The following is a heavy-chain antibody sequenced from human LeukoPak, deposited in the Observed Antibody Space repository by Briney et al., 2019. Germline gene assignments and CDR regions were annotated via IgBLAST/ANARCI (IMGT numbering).Heavy chain of an antibody. J-gene: IGHJ3*02. Sequence: ASVKVSCKASGGTFSSYAISWVRQAPGQGLEWMGWMNPNSGNTGYAQKFQGRVTMTRNTSISTAYMELSSLRSEDTAVYYCARGTYFDWDAFDIWGQGTMVTVSS. CDR3: ARGTYFDWDAFDI. V-gene: IGHV1-8*02. CDR2: MNPNSGNT. CDR1: GGTFSSYA. D-gene: IGHD3-9*01.